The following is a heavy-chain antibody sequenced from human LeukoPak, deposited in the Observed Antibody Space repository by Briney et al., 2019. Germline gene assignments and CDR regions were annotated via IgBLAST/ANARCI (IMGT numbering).Heavy chain of an antibody. V-gene: IGHV4-39*07. CDR3: ARSGPFYGSGSYYPAYYYYYYMDV. Sequence: SETLSLTCTVSGGSISSSSYYWGWIRQPPGKGLEWIGSIYYSGSTYYNPSLKSRVTISVDTSKNQFSLKLSSVTAADTAVYYCARSGPFYGSGSYYPAYYYYYYMDVWGKGTTVTVSS. CDR1: GGSISSSSYY. J-gene: IGHJ6*03. D-gene: IGHD3-10*01. CDR2: IYYSGST.